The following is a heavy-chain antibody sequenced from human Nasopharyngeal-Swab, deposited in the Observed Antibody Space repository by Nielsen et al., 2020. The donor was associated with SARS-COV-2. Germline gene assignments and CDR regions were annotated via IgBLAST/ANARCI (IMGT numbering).Heavy chain of an antibody. CDR2: INPTTGGT. Sequence: ASVKVSCKASTSTFNAYYIHWVRQAPGQGLEWMGRINPTTGGTLYTQIFEGRVTMTTDTSTSTTYMELRGLTSDDTAVYYCTRALSGVYDFWGQGALVTVSS. J-gene: IGHJ4*02. V-gene: IGHV1-2*06. CDR3: TRALSGVYDF. CDR1: TSTFNAYY. D-gene: IGHD2-15*01.